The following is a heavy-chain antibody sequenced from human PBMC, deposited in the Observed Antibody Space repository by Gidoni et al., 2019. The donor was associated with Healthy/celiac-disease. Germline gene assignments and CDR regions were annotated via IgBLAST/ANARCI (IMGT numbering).Heavy chain of an antibody. D-gene: IGHD6-19*01. CDR3: ARDMGRVAGYYFDY. CDR2: ISYDGSNK. CDR1: GFPFSSYA. Sequence: QVQLVESGGGVVQPGRSLSLSCAASGFPFSSYAMHWVRQAPGKGLEWVAVISYDGSNKYYADSVKGRFTISRDNSKNTLYLQMNSLRAEDTAVYYCARDMGRVAGYYFDYWGQGTLVTVSS. V-gene: IGHV3-30*01. J-gene: IGHJ4*02.